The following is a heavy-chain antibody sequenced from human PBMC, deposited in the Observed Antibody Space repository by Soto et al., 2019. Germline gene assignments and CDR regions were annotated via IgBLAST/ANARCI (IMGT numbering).Heavy chain of an antibody. J-gene: IGHJ6*03. D-gene: IGHD6-6*01. Sequence: GVSPRLSCAAYGFSFSSYAMSWVRQAPGKGLEWVSAISGSGGSTYYADSVKGRFTISRDNSKNTLYLQMNSLRAEDTAVYYCASRLGVSSSSWYYCYYMDVWGKGTTVTVSS. CDR3: ASRLGVSSSSWYYCYYMDV. V-gene: IGHV3-23*01. CDR1: GFSFSSYA. CDR2: ISGSGGST.